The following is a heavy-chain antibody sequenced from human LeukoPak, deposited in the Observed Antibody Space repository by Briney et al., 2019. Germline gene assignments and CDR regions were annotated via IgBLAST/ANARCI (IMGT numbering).Heavy chain of an antibody. V-gene: IGHV3-20*04. CDR3: ARIAYPFYSSGWYAPFDY. J-gene: IGHJ4*02. D-gene: IGHD6-19*01. CDR1: GFTFDDYG. CDR2: INWNGGST. Sequence: PGGSLRLSCAGSGFTFDDYGMSWVRQAPGKWLEWVSGINWNGGSTGYADSVKGRFTISRDNAKNSLYLQMNSLRAEDTALYYCARIAYPFYSSGWYAPFDYWGQGTLVTVSS.